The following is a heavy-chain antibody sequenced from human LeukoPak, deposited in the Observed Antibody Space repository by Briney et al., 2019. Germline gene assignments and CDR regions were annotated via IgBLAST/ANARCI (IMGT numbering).Heavy chain of an antibody. J-gene: IGHJ4*02. Sequence: PSQTLSLTCVISGDSVSSASAAWNWFRQSPSTGLEWLGRTYYRSEWSYDYAVSVRSRITINSDTSKNQFSLQLNSVTPEDTAVYYCASGWALDSWGQGTLVTVSS. CDR3: ASGWALDS. CDR1: GDSVSSASAA. V-gene: IGHV6-1*01. D-gene: IGHD6-19*01. CDR2: TYYRSEWSY.